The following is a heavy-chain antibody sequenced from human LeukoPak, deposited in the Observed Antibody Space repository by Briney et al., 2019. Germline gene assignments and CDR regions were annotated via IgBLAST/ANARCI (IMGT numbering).Heavy chain of an antibody. Sequence: SETLSLTCTVSGGSITSYSWSWIRQTPGKGLEWIGHIHVIGSTNYHPSLESRVTISVDTSKNHFSLRLSSVTAADTAVYYCARRLYSSGYSDTFDIWGQGVRVTVSS. CDR2: IHVIGST. J-gene: IGHJ3*02. V-gene: IGHV4-4*09. CDR1: GGSITSYS. D-gene: IGHD3-22*01. CDR3: ARRLYSSGYSDTFDI.